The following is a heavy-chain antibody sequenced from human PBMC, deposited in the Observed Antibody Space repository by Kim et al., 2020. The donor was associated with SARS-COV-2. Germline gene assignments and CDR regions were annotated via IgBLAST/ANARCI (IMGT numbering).Heavy chain of an antibody. D-gene: IGHD5-12*01. Sequence: GGSLRLSCAASGFTFSSYWMSWVRQAPGKGLEWVANIKQDGSEKYYVDSVKGRFTNSRDNDKNTLYLQMNSLRAEDTDVYYCARGVWLRLGVIDYWGQGTLVTVSS. CDR3: ARGVWLRLGVIDY. CDR1: GFTFSSYW. CDR2: IKQDGSEK. J-gene: IGHJ4*02. V-gene: IGHV3-7*01.